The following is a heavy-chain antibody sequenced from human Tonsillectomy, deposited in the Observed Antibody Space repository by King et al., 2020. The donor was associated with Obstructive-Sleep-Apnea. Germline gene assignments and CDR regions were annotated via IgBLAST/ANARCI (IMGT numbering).Heavy chain of an antibody. CDR1: GFSFSSHW. CDR3: ARHPYCGGDCYSLDY. Sequence: VQLVESGGVLVQPGGSRRLACLASGFSFSSHWMSWVRQAPGKGFEWVAYIKQDGSEEYSVDSVNGRSTISRDNAKNSVYLQMNSLRVEDTAVYYCARHPYCGGDCYSLDYWGQGTLVTVSS. V-gene: IGHV3-7*03. D-gene: IGHD2-21*02. CDR2: IKQDGSEE. J-gene: IGHJ4*02.